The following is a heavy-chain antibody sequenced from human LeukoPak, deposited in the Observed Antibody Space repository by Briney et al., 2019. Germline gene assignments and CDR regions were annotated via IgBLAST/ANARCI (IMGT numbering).Heavy chain of an antibody. J-gene: IGHJ4*02. D-gene: IGHD1-1*01. CDR3: ERDQGNVEGFGY. CDR1: GYSISSNYY. V-gene: IGHV4-38-2*02. Sequence: SETLSLTCAVSGYSISSNYYWGWIRQPPGKGLEWIGSIYHSGSTYYNPSLKSRVTISVDTSKNQFSLKVSSVTAADTAVYYCERDQGNVEGFGYWGQGTLVTVSS. CDR2: IYHSGST.